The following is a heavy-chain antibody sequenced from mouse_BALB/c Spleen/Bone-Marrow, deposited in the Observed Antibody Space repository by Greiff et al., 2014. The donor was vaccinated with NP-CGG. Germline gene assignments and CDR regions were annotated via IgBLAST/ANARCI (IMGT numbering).Heavy chain of an antibody. CDR3: ARRRLHYFDY. V-gene: IGHV1S41*01. Sequence: KPEASVKLSSQTSVVTFTLYWINWIKQRPRQGLEWIGRIAPVSAGTYYNEMFKGKATLTEDTSSSTAYIQLSSLSSDDSAVYVFARRRLHYFDYRGQRTTLPV. CDR2: IAPVSAGT. CDR1: VVTFTLYW. J-gene: IGHJ2*01.